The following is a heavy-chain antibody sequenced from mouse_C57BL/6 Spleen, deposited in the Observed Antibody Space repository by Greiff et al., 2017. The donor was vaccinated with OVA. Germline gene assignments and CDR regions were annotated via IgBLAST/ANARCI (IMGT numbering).Heavy chain of an antibody. J-gene: IGHJ2*01. CDR2: IDPSDSYT. CDR1: AYPFTTYW. V-gene: IGHV1-50*01. Sequence: VQLQQSGAKLVKPGASVKLSCKASAYPFTTYWMQWVKQRPGQGLEWIGEIDPSDSYTNYNQKFKGKATLTVDTSSSTAYMQLSSLTSEDSAVYYCARLLRNYFDYWGQGTTLTVSS. D-gene: IGHD1-1*01. CDR3: ARLLRNYFDY.